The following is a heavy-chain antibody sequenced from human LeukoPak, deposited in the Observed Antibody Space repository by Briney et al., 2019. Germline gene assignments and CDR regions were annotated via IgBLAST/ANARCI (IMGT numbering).Heavy chain of an antibody. J-gene: IGHJ4*02. Sequence: GRSLRLSCAASAFTFSSYAMSWVRHAPGKGLECVSAISGSVGSTYYADSVKGRFTISRDNSKNRLYLKMNSLRAEGTAVNYCANREGPFDYWGQGTLVTASS. CDR2: ISGSVGST. D-gene: IGHD1-26*01. CDR1: AFTFSSYA. V-gene: IGHV3-23*01. CDR3: ANREGPFDY.